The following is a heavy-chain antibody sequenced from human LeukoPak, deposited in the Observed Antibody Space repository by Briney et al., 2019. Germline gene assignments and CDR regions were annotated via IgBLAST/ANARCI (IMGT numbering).Heavy chain of an antibody. CDR3: ASPKCSGGSCSIFDY. CDR1: GFTFSDYY. V-gene: IGHV3-11*01. D-gene: IGHD2-15*01. J-gene: IGHJ4*02. CDR2: ISSSGSTI. Sequence: PGGSLRLSCAASGFTFSDYYMSWIRQPPGRGLEWVSYISSSGSTIYYAASVKGRFTISRDNAKNSLYLQMNTLSAEDTAVYYCASPKCSGGSCSIFDYGGQGALVTVSS.